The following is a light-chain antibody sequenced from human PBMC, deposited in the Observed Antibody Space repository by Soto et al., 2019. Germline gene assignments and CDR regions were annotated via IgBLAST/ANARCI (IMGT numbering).Light chain of an antibody. CDR3: SSYTSSSTLYV. Sequence: QSALTQPASVSGSPGQSITISCTGTSSDVGGYNYVSWYRQHPGKAPKLMIFEVSDRPSGVSNRFSGSKSGNTASLTISGLQAEDEADYYCSSYTSSSTLYVSGTGTKITVL. V-gene: IGLV2-14*01. CDR1: SSDVGGYNY. J-gene: IGLJ1*01. CDR2: EVS.